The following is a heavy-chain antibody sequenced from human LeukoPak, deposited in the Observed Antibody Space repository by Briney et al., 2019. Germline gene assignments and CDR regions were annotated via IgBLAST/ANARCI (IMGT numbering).Heavy chain of an antibody. CDR2: INHSGST. Sequence: PSETLSLTCAVYGGSFSGYYWSWIRQPPGKGLEWIGEINHSGSTNYNPSLKSRDTISVDTSKNQFSLKLSSVTAADTAVYYCAIRRGYSYGYGPWGQGTLVTVSS. CDR3: AIRRGYSYGYGP. V-gene: IGHV4-34*01. J-gene: IGHJ4*02. CDR1: GGSFSGYY. D-gene: IGHD5-18*01.